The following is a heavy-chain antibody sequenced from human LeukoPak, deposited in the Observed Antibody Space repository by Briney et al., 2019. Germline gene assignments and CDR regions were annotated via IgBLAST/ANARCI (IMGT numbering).Heavy chain of an antibody. J-gene: IGHJ6*02. V-gene: IGHV4-31*03. CDR3: ARGGYYFYYAVDV. Sequence: SQTLSLTCTVSGGSISSGGYCWTWIRQHPGKGLEWIGYIYYSGSTYYNPSLKSRVTISMDTSKNQFSLKLSSVTAADTAVYYCARGGYYFYYAVDVWGQGTTATVSS. D-gene: IGHD3-10*01. CDR1: GGSISSGGYC. CDR2: IYYSGST.